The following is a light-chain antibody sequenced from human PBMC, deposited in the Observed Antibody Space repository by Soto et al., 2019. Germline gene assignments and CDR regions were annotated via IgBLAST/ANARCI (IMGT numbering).Light chain of an antibody. V-gene: IGLV2-14*03. CDR1: SSDVGGYSY. J-gene: IGLJ1*01. Sequence: QAASVSGSPGQSITISCTGTSSDVGGYSYVSWYQQHPGDAPKLMIFHVTNRPSGVSDRFSGSKSGNTASLTISGLQAEDEADYYCSSYTSSTAYIFGTGTKVTVL. CDR3: SSYTSSTAYI. CDR2: HVT.